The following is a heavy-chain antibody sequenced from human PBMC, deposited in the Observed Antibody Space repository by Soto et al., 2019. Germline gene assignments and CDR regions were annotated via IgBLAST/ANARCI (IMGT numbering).Heavy chain of an antibody. CDR2: VYNSGST. Sequence: SATLSLTCTVSGVSITSYNWNWLRQPPGTALEWIGYVYNSGSTNYNPSLKSRVTISVDTSKNQFSLKVNSVTAADTAVYYCARRAVVAVTGSLDNWLDPWGQGILVT. D-gene: IGHD2-21*01. J-gene: IGHJ5*02. CDR1: GVSITSYN. CDR3: ARRAVVAVTGSLDNWLDP. V-gene: IGHV4-59*07.